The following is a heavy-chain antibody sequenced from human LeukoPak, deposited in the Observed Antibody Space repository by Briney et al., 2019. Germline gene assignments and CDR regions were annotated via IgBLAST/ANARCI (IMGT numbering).Heavy chain of an antibody. J-gene: IGHJ5*02. V-gene: IGHV4-34*01. CDR1: GGSFSGYY. CDR3: ARELGHYGSGSLEYWFDP. D-gene: IGHD3-10*01. CDR2: INHSGST. Sequence: SETLSLTCAVYGGSFSGYYWSWIRQPPGKGLEWIGEINHSGSTNYNPSLKSRVTMSVDTSKNQFSLKLSSVTAADTALYYCARELGHYGSGSLEYWFDPWGQGTLVTVSS.